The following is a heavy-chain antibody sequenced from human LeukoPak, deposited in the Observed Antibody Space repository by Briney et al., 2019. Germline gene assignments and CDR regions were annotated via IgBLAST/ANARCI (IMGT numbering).Heavy chain of an antibody. CDR1: GYSFTSYW. J-gene: IGHJ3*02. Sequence: GESLQISCKGSGYSFTSYWIGWVRQMPGKGLEWMGIIYPGDSDTRYSPSFQGQVTISADKSISTAYLQWSSLKASDTAMYYCATPATVTTFAFDIWGQGTMATVSS. V-gene: IGHV5-51*01. CDR3: ATPATVTTFAFDI. CDR2: IYPGDSDT. D-gene: IGHD4-17*01.